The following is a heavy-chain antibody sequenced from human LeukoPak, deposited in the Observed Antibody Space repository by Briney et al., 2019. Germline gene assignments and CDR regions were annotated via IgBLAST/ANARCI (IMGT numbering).Heavy chain of an antibody. Sequence: PGGSLRLSCAASGFTLSNYWMGWVRQAPGKGLEWVANIKQDGSKLSYVDSVKGRFTVSRDNAKNSLYLQMNSLRAEDTAVYYCARWEARDTWVYDYWGQGTLVTVSS. J-gene: IGHJ4*02. D-gene: IGHD1-26*01. CDR1: GFTLSNYW. V-gene: IGHV3-7*01. CDR2: IKQDGSKL. CDR3: ARWEARDTWVYDY.